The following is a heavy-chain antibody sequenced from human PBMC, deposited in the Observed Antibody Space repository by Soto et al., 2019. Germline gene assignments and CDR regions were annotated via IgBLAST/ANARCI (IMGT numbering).Heavy chain of an antibody. Sequence: EVQLVESGGGLVKPGGSLTLSCGASGFAFRSYNMNWVRQAPGKGLEWVASISSGSSNIYYADSVKGRFTISRDNAKNSLYLQMDSLRAEDSAVYYCASTTVVAATFDFWGQGILVTVSS. CDR1: GFAFRSYN. CDR2: ISSGSSNI. J-gene: IGHJ4*02. CDR3: ASTTVVAATFDF. V-gene: IGHV3-21*01. D-gene: IGHD2-15*01.